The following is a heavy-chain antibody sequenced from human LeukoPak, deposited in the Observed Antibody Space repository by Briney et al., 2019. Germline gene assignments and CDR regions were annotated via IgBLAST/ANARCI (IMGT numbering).Heavy chain of an antibody. J-gene: IGHJ4*02. CDR3: AKLYYLSPSLSVELTYFDY. Sequence: GGSLRLSCAASGFTFSSYSMSWVRQAPGKGLEWVSIFRGSDGSTYYADSVKGRFTISRDISKNTLYLRMNSLRAEDTAVYYCAKLYYLSPSLSVELTYFDYWGQGTLVTVSS. CDR2: FRGSDGST. V-gene: IGHV3-23*01. CDR1: GFTFSSYS. D-gene: IGHD2-2*01.